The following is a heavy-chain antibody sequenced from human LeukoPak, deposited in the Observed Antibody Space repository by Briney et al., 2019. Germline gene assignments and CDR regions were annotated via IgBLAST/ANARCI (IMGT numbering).Heavy chain of an antibody. CDR2: IYHSGST. V-gene: IGHV4-30-2*01. CDR3: ARHTVRGVIGY. CDR1: GGSISSGGYY. J-gene: IGHJ4*02. Sequence: SETLSLTCTVSGGSISSGGYYWSWIRQPPGKGLEWIGYIYHSGSTYYNPSLKSRVTISVDRSKNQFSLKLSSVTAADTAVYYCARHTVRGVIGYWGQGTLVTVSS. D-gene: IGHD3-10*01.